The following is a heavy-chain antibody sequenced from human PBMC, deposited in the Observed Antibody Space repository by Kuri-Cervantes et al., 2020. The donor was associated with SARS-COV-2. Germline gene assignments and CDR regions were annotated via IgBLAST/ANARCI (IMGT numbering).Heavy chain of an antibody. Sequence: GESLKISCTASGFTFGDYAMNWVRQAPGKGLEWVSSISSSSTIYYADSVKGRFTISRDNAKNSLYLQMNSLRAEDTAVYYCARDRGSGYDFFDYWGQGTLVTVSS. D-gene: IGHD5-12*01. V-gene: IGHV3-69-1*01. CDR3: ARDRGSGYDFFDY. J-gene: IGHJ4*02. CDR2: ISSSSTI. CDR1: GFTFGDYA.